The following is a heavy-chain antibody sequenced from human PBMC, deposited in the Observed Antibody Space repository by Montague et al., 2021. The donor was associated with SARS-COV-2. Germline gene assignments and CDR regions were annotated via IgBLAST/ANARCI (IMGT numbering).Heavy chain of an antibody. D-gene: IGHD2-15*01. CDR2: ISYDGSNK. Sequence: SLRLSCAASGFTFSSYAMHWVRQAPGKGLEWVAVISYDGSNKYYADSVKGRFTISRDNSKNTLYLQMNSLRAEDTAVYYCARDWLLIADYYYYGMDVWGQGTTVTVSS. CDR3: ARDWLLIADYYYYGMDV. V-gene: IGHV3-30*04. J-gene: IGHJ6*02. CDR1: GFTFSSYA.